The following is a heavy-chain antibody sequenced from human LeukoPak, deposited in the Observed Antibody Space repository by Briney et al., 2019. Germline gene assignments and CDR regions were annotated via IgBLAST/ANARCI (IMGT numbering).Heavy chain of an antibody. CDR3: AELGITMIGGV. CDR2: TSSSGSTI. Sequence: GGSLRRSCAAYAFTFSSYEMNWVRQAPGMGLEWVSYTSSSGSTIYYADSVKGRVTITRDNYKNSMYLQMNSLRAEDTAVYYCAELGITMIGGVWGKGTTVTISS. J-gene: IGHJ6*04. CDR1: AFTFSSYE. D-gene: IGHD3-10*02. V-gene: IGHV3-48*03.